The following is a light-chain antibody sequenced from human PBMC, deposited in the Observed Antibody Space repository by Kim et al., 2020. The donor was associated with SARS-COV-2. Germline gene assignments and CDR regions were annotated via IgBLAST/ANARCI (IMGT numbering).Light chain of an antibody. V-gene: IGLV2-18*02. CDR2: EVS. J-gene: IGLJ3*02. CDR3: SSYTSSSTLGV. Sequence: SALTQPPSVSGSPGQSVTISCTGTSSDVGSYNRVSWYQQPPGTAPKLMIYEVSHRPSGVPDRFSGSKSGNTASLTISGLQAEDEADYYCSSYTSSSTLGVFGGGTQLTVL. CDR1: SSDVGSYNR.